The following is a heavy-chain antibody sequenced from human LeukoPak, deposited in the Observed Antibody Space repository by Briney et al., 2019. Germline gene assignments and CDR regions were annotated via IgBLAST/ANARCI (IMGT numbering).Heavy chain of an antibody. D-gene: IGHD3-3*01. V-gene: IGHV3-9*01. J-gene: IGHJ4*02. Sequence: GGSLRLSCVGSGFMFEDYGMHWVRQVPGKGLEWVSGISWNSNTRAYAESVKGRFTISRDNAKHSLDLQMISLRAEDTALYYCVKDADFWSGLDCWGQGTLVTVSS. CDR3: VKDADFWSGLDC. CDR1: GFMFEDYG. CDR2: ISWNSNTR.